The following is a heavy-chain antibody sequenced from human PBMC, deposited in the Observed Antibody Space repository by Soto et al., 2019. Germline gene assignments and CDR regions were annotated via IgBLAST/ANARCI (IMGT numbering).Heavy chain of an antibody. CDR3: ARDQTYYYDSSGPSPTGWFDP. CDR2: IYHSGST. CDR1: GGSISSSNW. J-gene: IGHJ5*02. Sequence: ETLSLTCAVSGGSISSSNWWSWVRQPPGKGLEWIGEIYHSGSTNYNPSLKSRVTISVDKSKNQFSLKLSSVTAADTAVYYCARDQTYYYDSSGPSPTGWFDPWGQGTLVTVSA. D-gene: IGHD3-22*01. V-gene: IGHV4-4*02.